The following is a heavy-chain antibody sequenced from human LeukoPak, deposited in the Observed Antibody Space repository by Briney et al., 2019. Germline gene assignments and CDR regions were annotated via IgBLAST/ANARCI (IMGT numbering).Heavy chain of an antibody. V-gene: IGHV3-7*01. CDR2: IKQDGSEK. D-gene: IGHD3-3*01. Sequence: GSLRLSCAASGFTFSSYWMNWVRQAPGKGLEWVANIKQDGSEKHYVDSAKGRFTISRDNAKNSVYLQMNSLRAEDTAVYYCAGAGDDFWSAYHFDYWGQGTLVTVSS. CDR3: AGAGDDFWSAYHFDY. CDR1: GFTFSSYW. J-gene: IGHJ4*02.